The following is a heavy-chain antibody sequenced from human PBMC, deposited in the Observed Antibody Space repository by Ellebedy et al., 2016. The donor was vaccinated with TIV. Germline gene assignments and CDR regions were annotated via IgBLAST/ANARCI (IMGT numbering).Heavy chain of an antibody. D-gene: IGHD4-23*01. CDR2: IIPIFGTA. Sequence: SVKVSCXASGGTFSSYAISWVRQAPGQGLEWMGGIIPIFGTANYAQKFQGRVTITADESTSTAYMELSSLRSEDTAVYYCARHIREGAVVTGYFDYWGQGTLVTVSS. V-gene: IGHV1-69*13. CDR3: ARHIREGAVVTGYFDY. J-gene: IGHJ4*02. CDR1: GGTFSSYA.